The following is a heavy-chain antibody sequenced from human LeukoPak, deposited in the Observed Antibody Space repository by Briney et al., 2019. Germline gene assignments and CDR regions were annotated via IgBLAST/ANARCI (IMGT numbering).Heavy chain of an antibody. CDR1: GFTFSSYG. J-gene: IGHJ6*03. CDR3: AKDLGVRGASNMDV. CDR2: ISYDGSNK. V-gene: IGHV3-30*18. D-gene: IGHD3-10*01. Sequence: PGGSLRLSCAASGFTFSSYGMHWVRQAPGKGLEWVAVISYDGSNKYYADSVKGRFTISRDNSKNTLYLQMNSLRAEDTAVYYCAKDLGVRGASNMDVWGKGTTVTVSS.